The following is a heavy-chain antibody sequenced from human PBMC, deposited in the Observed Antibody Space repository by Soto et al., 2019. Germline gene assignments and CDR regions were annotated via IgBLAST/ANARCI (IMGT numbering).Heavy chain of an antibody. CDR1: GFTFSSYD. CDR3: ARGWFSLGHSSPDGMDV. D-gene: IGHD6-19*01. J-gene: IGHJ6*02. Sequence: PGGSLRLSCAASGFTFSSYDMHWVRQATGKGLEWVSAIGTAGDTYYPGSVKGRFTISRENAKNSLYLQMNSLRAEDTAVYYCARGWFSLGHSSPDGMDVWGQGTTVTVSS. V-gene: IGHV3-13*01. CDR2: IGTAGDT.